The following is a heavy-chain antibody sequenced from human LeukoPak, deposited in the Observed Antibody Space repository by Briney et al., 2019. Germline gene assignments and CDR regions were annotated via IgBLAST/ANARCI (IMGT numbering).Heavy chain of an antibody. J-gene: IGHJ6*02. CDR2: ISGSGGSI. CDR1: GFTFSSYA. V-gene: IGHV3-23*01. Sequence: GGSLRLSCAASGFTFSSYAMSWVRQAPGKGLEWVSAISGSGGSIYYADSVKGRFTISRDNSKNTLYLQMNSLRAEDTAVYYCAKDQFGSGWFEVWYGMDVWGQGTTVTVSS. D-gene: IGHD6-19*01. CDR3: AKDQFGSGWFEVWYGMDV.